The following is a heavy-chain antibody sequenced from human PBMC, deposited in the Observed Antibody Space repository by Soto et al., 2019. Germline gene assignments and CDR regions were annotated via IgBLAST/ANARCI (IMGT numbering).Heavy chain of an antibody. Sequence: QVQLVQSGAEEKKSGSSVRVSCKAYGGTFRNYSISWVRQAPGQGLAWIGGSIPIFGTADYAQKFQGRLKIIADESTSTVYMELSSLRSEDTAVDFCARSDYCGRYCYAFLDYWGQGALVTVSS. D-gene: IGHD2-21*02. CDR3: ARSDYCGRYCYAFLDY. CDR1: GGTFRNYS. CDR2: SIPIFGTA. V-gene: IGHV1-69*12. J-gene: IGHJ4*02.